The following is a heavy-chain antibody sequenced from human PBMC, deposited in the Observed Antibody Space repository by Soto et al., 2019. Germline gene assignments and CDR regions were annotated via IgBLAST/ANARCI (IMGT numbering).Heavy chain of an antibody. Sequence: ASVKVSCKASGYTFTGYYMHWVRQAPGQGLEWMGWINPNSGGTNYAQKFQGWVTMTRDTSISTAYMELSRLRSDDTAVYYCARDWGTTGTTNFDYWGQGTLVTVSS. CDR3: ARDWGTTGTTNFDY. J-gene: IGHJ4*02. D-gene: IGHD1-1*01. CDR2: INPNSGGT. V-gene: IGHV1-2*04. CDR1: GYTFTGYY.